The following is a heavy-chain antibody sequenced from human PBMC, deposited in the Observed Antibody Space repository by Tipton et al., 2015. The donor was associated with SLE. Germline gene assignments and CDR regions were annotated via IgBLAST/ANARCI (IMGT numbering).Heavy chain of an antibody. CDR2: IFFDGSTK. J-gene: IGHJ6*02. CDR1: GFTFSSYA. D-gene: IGHD2-2*01. Sequence: RSLRLSCAASGFTFSSYAMHWVRQAPGKGLEWVALIFFDGSTKFYADSVRGRFTISRDNSRNTLYLQMNSLRAEDTAVYYCAKDGCSSNSCYNCYYWGMDVGGQVTRVTVSS. V-gene: IGHV3-30*04. CDR3: AKDGCSSNSCYNCYYWGMDV.